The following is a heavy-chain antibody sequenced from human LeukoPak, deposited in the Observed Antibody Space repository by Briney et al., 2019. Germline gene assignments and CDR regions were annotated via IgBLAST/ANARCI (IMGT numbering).Heavy chain of an antibody. CDR2: INHSGST. V-gene: IGHV4-34*01. CDR1: GGSFSGYY. CDR3: ARSTIFGAFDY. D-gene: IGHD3-3*01. Sequence: SETLSLTCAVYGGSFSGYYWSWIRQPPGKGLEWIGEINHSGSTNYNPSLKSRVTISVDTSKNQFSLKLSSVTATDTAVYYCARSTIFGAFDYWGQGTLVTVSS. J-gene: IGHJ4*02.